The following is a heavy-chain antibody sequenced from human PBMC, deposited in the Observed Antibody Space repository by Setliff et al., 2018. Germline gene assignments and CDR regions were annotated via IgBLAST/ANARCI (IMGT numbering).Heavy chain of an antibody. V-gene: IGHV3-20*04. J-gene: IGHJ4*02. CDR3: ARDRGSGSYFLRYFDY. CDR2: INWDGRTT. CDR1: TFKGHG. Sequence: AGGSLRLSCAASTFKGHGINWVRQVPGKGLEWVATINWDGRTTAYRGSVRGRFTISRDNAKNSLYLQMNSLRAEDTAVYYCARDRGSGSYFLRYFDYWGQGTLVTVSS. D-gene: IGHD1-26*01.